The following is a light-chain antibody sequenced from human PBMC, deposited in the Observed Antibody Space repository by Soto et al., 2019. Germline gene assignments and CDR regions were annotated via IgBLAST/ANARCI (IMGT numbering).Light chain of an antibody. CDR1: QSVSNSF. Sequence: ESVLTQSPGTLSLSPGERARLSRRASQSVSNSFFAWYQQKHGQAHRXLIFGISSRATGIPDRFSGSGSGTECTLTISSLQPEDCETYYCLQDYDYPRTFGQGTKVDIK. J-gene: IGKJ1*01. CDR2: GIS. V-gene: IGKV3-20*01. CDR3: LQDYDYPRT.